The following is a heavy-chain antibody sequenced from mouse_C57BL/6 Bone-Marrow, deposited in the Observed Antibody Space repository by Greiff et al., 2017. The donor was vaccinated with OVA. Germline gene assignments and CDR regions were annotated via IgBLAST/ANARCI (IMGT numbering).Heavy chain of an antibody. V-gene: IGHV1-80*01. CDR3: ARWGLRYFDY. CDR2: IYPGDGDT. J-gene: IGHJ2*01. Sequence: QVHVKQSGAELVKPGASVKISCKASGYAFSSYWMNWVKQRPGKGLEWIGQIYPGDGDTNYNGKFKGKATLTADKSSSTAYMQLSSLTSEDSAVYFCARWGLRYFDYWGQGTTLTVSS. D-gene: IGHD3-1*01. CDR1: GYAFSSYW.